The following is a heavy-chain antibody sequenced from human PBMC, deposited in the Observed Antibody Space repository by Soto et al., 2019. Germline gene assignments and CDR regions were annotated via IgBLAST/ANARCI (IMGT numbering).Heavy chain of an antibody. CDR1: GFSLSTSGVG. D-gene: IGHD2-15*01. J-gene: IGHJ5*02. Sequence: QITLKESGPTLVKPTQTLRLTCTFSGFSLSTSGVGVGWIRQPPGKALEWLSLIYWDGDKRISPSLKSRLSITKDTSKKQVVLTMTNMDHMDTATYYCAHPFPRITHTYSGGSFPPTFDPRAQGTLVTVYS. CDR3: AHPFPRITHTYSGGSFPPTFDP. V-gene: IGHV2-5*02. CDR2: IYWDGDK.